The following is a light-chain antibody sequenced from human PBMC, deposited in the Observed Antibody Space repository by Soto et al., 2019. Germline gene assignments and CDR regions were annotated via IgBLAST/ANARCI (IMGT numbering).Light chain of an antibody. CDR2: GAS. CDR1: QSININ. CDR3: QQYDNWPIT. Sequence: EIGMTQSPATLSVSPGERATLSCRASQSININLAWYQQKPGQAPRLLIYGASTRATGLPVRFSGSGSGTEFTLIISSLQSEDSAVYYCQQYDNWPITFGQGTRLEI. V-gene: IGKV3-15*01. J-gene: IGKJ5*01.